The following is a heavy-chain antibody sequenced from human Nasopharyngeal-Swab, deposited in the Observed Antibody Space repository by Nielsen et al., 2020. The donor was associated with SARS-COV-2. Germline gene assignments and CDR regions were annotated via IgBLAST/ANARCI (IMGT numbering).Heavy chain of an antibody. Sequence: WVRQAPGQGLEWMGWISAFNGHTNYAQKFQGRVTMTTDTYTGTAYMELRTLRSDDTAVYYCARGDSGSYSAYWGQGTLVTVSS. CDR3: ARGDSGSYSAY. CDR2: ISAFNGHT. J-gene: IGHJ4*02. V-gene: IGHV1-18*01. D-gene: IGHD1-26*01.